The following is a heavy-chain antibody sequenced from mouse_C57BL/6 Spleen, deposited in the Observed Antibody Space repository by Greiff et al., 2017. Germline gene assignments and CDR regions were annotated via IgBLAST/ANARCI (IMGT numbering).Heavy chain of an antibody. CDR3: ARDLLSYWYFDV. CDR1: GYAFTNYL. V-gene: IGHV1-54*01. D-gene: IGHD1-1*01. J-gene: IGHJ1*03. Sequence: QVHVKQSGAELVRPGTSVKVSCKASGYAFTNYLIEWVKQRPGQGLEWIGVINPGSGGTNYNEKFKGKATLTADKSSSTAYMQLSSLTSEDSAVYFCARDLLSYWYFDVWGTGTTVTVSS. CDR2: INPGSGGT.